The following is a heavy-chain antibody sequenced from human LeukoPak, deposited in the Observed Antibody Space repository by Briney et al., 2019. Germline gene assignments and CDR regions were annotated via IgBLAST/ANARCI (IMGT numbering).Heavy chain of an antibody. V-gene: IGHV4-39*07. Sequence: PSETLSLTCTVSGGSISSGSYYWGWIRQPPGKGLEWIGTMDYSGRSYYNPSLKSRVTILVDTSKNQFSLKLSSVTAADTAVYYCARITNGFYINFDYWGQGTLVTVSS. CDR2: MDYSGRS. CDR1: GGSISSGSYY. CDR3: ARITNGFYINFDY. D-gene: IGHD2-8*01. J-gene: IGHJ4*02.